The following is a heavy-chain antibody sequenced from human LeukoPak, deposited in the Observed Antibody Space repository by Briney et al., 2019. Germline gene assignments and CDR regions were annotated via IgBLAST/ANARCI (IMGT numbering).Heavy chain of an antibody. CDR1: GFSLSTSGMG. V-gene: IGHV2-70*10. CDR3: ARIPGLAVAGPDDAFDI. Sequence: ESGPTLVNPTQTLTLTCTFSGFSLSTSGMGVSWIRQPPGKALEWFARIDWDDDKYYSTSLKTRLTISKDTSKNQVVLTMTNMDPVDTATYYCARIPGLAVAGPDDAFDIWGQGTMVTVSS. D-gene: IGHD6-19*01. CDR2: IDWDDDK. J-gene: IGHJ3*02.